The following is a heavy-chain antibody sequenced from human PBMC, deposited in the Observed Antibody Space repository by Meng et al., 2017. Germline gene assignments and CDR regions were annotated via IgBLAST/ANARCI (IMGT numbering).Heavy chain of an antibody. CDR3: AHCLYSSSCDY. V-gene: IGHV2-5*02. D-gene: IGHD6-13*01. CDR1: GFSLSTSGVG. CDR2: IYWDDDK. J-gene: IGHJ4*02. Sequence: TLKASGPPLLHPTPTLPRLCSFSGFSLSTSGVGVGWIRPPPGKALEWLALIYWDDDKRYSPSLKSRLTITKDTSKNQVVLTMTNMDPVDTATYYCAHCLYSSSCDYWGQGTLVTVAS.